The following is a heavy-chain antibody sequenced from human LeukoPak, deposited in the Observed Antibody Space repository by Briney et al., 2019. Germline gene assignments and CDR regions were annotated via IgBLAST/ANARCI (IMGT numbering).Heavy chain of an antibody. Sequence: GGSLRLSCAASGFIFDDYAMHWVRQAPGKGLEWVSGITWNSDSIDYADSVKGRFTISRDNAKNSVYLQMTSLRAEDTALYYCAKDATAVPGTVYMDVWGKGTTVTNSS. CDR3: AKDATAVPGTVYMDV. CDR2: ITWNSDSI. J-gene: IGHJ6*03. D-gene: IGHD6-13*01. V-gene: IGHV3-9*01. CDR1: GFIFDDYA.